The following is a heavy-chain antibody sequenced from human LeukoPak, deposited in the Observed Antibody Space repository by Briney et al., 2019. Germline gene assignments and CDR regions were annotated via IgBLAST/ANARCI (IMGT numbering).Heavy chain of an antibody. CDR2: INPSGGST. D-gene: IGHD1-1*01. J-gene: IGHJ6*02. CDR3: ARDFSRTYGMDV. CDR1: GYTLTSYY. V-gene: IGHV1-46*01. Sequence: ASVKVSCKASGYTLTSYYMHWVRQAPGQGLEWMGIINPSGGSTSYAQKFQGRVTMTRDTSTSTVYMELSSLRSEDTAVYYCARDFSRTYGMDVWGQGTTVTVSS.